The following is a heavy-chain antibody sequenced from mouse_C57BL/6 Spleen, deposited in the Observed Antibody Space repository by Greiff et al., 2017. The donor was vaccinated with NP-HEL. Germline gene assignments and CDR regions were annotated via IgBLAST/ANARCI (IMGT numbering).Heavy chain of an antibody. CDR3: TGTYDYDVDYFDY. J-gene: IGHJ2*01. V-gene: IGHV6-3*01. CDR2: IRLKSDNYAT. CDR1: GFTFSNYW. Sequence: EVQLVESGGGLVQPGGSMKLSCVASGFTFSNYWMNWVRQSPEKGLEWVAQIRLKSDNYATHYAESVKGRFTISRDDSKSSVYLQMNNLRAEDTGIYYCTGTYDYDVDYFDYWGQGTTLTVSS. D-gene: IGHD2-4*01.